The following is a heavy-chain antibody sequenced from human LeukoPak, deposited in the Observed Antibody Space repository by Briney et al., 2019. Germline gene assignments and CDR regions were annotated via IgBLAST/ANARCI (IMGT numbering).Heavy chain of an antibody. CDR2: IYYRGGT. CDR1: GGSISSGSYY. Sequence: PSQTLSLTCTISGGSISSGSYYWSWIRQSPGKGLEWIGDIYYRGGTNYNSSLKSRVTMSVDTSKNQFSLNLSSVTAADTAVYYCARDRYDILTDSPTGYYYMDVWGQGTTVTVSS. J-gene: IGHJ6*03. V-gene: IGHV4-61*01. CDR3: ARDRYDILTDSPTGYYYMDV. D-gene: IGHD3-9*01.